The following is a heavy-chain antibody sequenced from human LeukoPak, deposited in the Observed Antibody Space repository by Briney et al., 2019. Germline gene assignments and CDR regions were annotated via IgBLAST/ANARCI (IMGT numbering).Heavy chain of an antibody. D-gene: IGHD2-2*01. CDR3: ASSTSSVFDY. Sequence: SETLSLTCTVSGGSISSSSYYWGWIRQPPGKGLDWIGSMYYSGSTYYNPSLKSRVTISVDTSKNQFSLKLSSVTAADTAVYYCASSTSSVFDYWGQGTLVTVSS. CDR1: GGSISSSSYY. V-gene: IGHV4-39*07. CDR2: MYYSGST. J-gene: IGHJ4*02.